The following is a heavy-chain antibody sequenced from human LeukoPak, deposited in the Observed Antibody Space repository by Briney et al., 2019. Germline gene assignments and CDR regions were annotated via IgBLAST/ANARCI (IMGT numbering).Heavy chain of an antibody. CDR3: ARSRNYYGSGSSWFDP. D-gene: IGHD3-10*01. V-gene: IGHV3-7*01. CDR1: GFTLSSYW. J-gene: IGHJ5*01. Sequence: GGSLRLSCEASGFTLSSYWMNWVRQAPGKGLEWMANIKQDGSERCYLDSVKGRFTISRHNAKNSLYLQMNSLRDEDTAVYYCARSRNYYGSGSSWFDPWGQGTPVTVSS. CDR2: IKQDGSER.